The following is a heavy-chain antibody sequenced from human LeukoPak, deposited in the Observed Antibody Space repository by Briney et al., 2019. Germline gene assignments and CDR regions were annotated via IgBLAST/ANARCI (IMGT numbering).Heavy chain of an antibody. CDR3: ARAVSVGVPAAILDY. Sequence: SETLSLTCAVYGGSFSGYYWSWIRQPPGKGLEWIGEINHSGSTNYNPSLKSRLTISVDTSKNQFSLKLSSVTAADTAVYYCARAVSVGVPAAILDYWGQGTLVTVSS. CDR1: GGSFSGYY. V-gene: IGHV4-34*01. CDR2: INHSGST. J-gene: IGHJ4*02. D-gene: IGHD2-2*02.